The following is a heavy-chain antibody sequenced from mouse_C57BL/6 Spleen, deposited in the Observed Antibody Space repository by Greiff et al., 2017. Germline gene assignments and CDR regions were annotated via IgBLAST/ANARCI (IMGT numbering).Heavy chain of an antibody. V-gene: IGHV1-20*01. CDR3: ARDDYDPYYAMDY. D-gene: IGHD2-4*01. Sequence: EVQLQQSGPELVKPGDSVKISCKASGYSFTGYFLNWVMQSHGKSLEWIGRINPYNGDTFYNQKFKGKATLTVDKSSSTAHMELRSLTSEDSAVYYCARDDYDPYYAMDYWGQGTSVTVSS. CDR1: GYSFTGYF. CDR2: INPYNGDT. J-gene: IGHJ4*01.